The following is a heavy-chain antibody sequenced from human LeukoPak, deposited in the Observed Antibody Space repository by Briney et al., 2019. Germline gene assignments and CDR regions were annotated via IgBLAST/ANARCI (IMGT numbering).Heavy chain of an antibody. V-gene: IGHV3-7*01. J-gene: IGHJ5*02. CDR3: ARLGGETTRFDL. CDR1: GFTFRNYW. Sequence: PGGSLRLSCAASGFTFRNYWMSWVRQAPGRGLDWVATIKQEGNVKYYVDSVKGRFTISRDNADNSLCLQMNSLRVEDTAVYYCARLGGETTRFDLWGQGALVTVSS. CDR2: IKQEGNVK. D-gene: IGHD3-16*01.